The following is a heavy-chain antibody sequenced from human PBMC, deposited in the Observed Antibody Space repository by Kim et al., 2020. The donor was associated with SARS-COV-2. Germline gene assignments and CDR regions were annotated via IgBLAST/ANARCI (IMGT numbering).Heavy chain of an antibody. CDR3: AKDSYIHLAYCGGDCPDYWYFDL. Sequence: GGSLRLSCAASGFTFSSYAMSWVRHAPGKGLEWVSAISGSGGSTYYADSVKGRFTISRDNSKNTLYLQMNSLRAEDTAVYYCAKDSYIHLAYCGGDCPDYWYFDLWGRGTLVTVSS. D-gene: IGHD2-21*02. CDR1: GFTFSSYA. CDR2: ISGSGGST. V-gene: IGHV3-23*01. J-gene: IGHJ2*01.